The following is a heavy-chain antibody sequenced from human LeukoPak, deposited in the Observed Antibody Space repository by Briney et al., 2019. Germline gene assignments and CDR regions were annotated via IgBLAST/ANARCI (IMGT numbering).Heavy chain of an antibody. Sequence: PGGSLRLSCAASGFTVSSNYMSWVRQAPGKGLEWVSVIYSGGSTYYADSAKGRFTISRDNSKNTLYLQMNSLRAEDTAVYYCARDMGIVVTLGMDVWGQGTTVTVSS. V-gene: IGHV3-66*01. D-gene: IGHD3-22*01. CDR2: IYSGGST. CDR1: GFTVSSNY. J-gene: IGHJ6*02. CDR3: ARDMGIVVTLGMDV.